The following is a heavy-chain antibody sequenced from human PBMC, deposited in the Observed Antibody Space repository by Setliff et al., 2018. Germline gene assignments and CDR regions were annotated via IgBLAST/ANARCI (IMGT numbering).Heavy chain of an antibody. J-gene: IGHJ4*02. V-gene: IGHV1-2*04. D-gene: IGHD3-3*01. CDR1: GYTFTGYY. Sequence: ASVQVSCKASGYTFTGYYMHWVRQAPGQGLEWMGWINPNSGGTNYAQKFQDWVTMTRDTSISTAYMELSRLRSDDTAVYYCARGRDFWSGYLVYWGQGTLVTVSS. CDR3: ARGRDFWSGYLVY. CDR2: INPNSGGT.